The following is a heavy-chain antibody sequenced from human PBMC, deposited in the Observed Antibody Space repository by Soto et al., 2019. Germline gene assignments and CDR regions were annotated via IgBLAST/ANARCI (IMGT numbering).Heavy chain of an antibody. D-gene: IGHD1-26*01. CDR1: GFTFSIHW. V-gene: IGHV3-74*01. CDR2: INADGTST. Sequence: GESLKISCAASGFTFSIHWMHWVRQAPGKGLVWVSRINADGTSTGYADSVKGRFTISRDNAKNTLYLQMNSLRAEDTALYYCASTPPSAVGATPEVDYWGQGTLVTVSS. J-gene: IGHJ4*02. CDR3: ASTPPSAVGATPEVDY.